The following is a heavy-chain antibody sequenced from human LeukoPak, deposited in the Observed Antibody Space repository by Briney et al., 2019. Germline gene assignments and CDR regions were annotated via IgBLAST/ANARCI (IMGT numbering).Heavy chain of an antibody. CDR2: ISAYNGNT. D-gene: IGHD3-10*01. V-gene: IGHV1-18*01. CDR1: GGTFSSYG. Sequence: ASVEVSCKSSGGTFSSYGISWVRQAPGQGLEWMGWISAYNGNTNYAQKLQGRVTMTTDTSTSTAYMELRSLRSDDTAVYYCARGGDYYGSGSYFDYWGQGTLVTVSS. J-gene: IGHJ4*02. CDR3: ARGGDYYGSGSYFDY.